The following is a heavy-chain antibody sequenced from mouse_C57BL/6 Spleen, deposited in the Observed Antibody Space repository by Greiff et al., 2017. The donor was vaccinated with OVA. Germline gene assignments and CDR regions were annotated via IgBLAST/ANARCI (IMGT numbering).Heavy chain of an antibody. D-gene: IGHD4-1*01. V-gene: IGHV1-7*01. CDR3: ARFGKTGTGDYFDY. Sequence: QVQLQQSGAELAKPGASVQLSCKASGYTFTSYWMHWVKQRPGQGLEWIGYINPSSGYTKYNQKFKDKATLTADKSSSRAYRQLSSRTYEDSAVDDCARFGKTGTGDYFDYWGQGTTLTVSS. CDR2: INPSSGYT. J-gene: IGHJ2*01. CDR1: GYTFTSYW.